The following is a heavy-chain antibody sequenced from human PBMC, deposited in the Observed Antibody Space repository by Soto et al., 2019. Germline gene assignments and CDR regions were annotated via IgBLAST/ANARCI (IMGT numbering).Heavy chain of an antibody. CDR1: GYTFTSYY. V-gene: IGHV1-46*01. CDR2: INPSGGST. Sequence: QVQLVQSGAEVKKPGASVKVSCKASGYTFTSYYMHWVRQAPGQGLEWMGIINPSGGSTSYAQKFPGRVTMTRDTSTSTVYMELSSLRSEDTAVYYCARARGIVATIVASFDYWGQGTLVTVSS. CDR3: ARARGIVATIVASFDY. J-gene: IGHJ4*02. D-gene: IGHD5-12*01.